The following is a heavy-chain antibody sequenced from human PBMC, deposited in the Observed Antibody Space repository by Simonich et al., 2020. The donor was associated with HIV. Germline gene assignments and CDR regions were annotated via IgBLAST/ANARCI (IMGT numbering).Heavy chain of an antibody. D-gene: IGHD6-6*01. J-gene: IGHJ3*02. CDR2: VNPNRGGT. V-gene: IGHV1-2*06. Sequence: QVQLVQSGAEVKKPGASVKVSCKASGYTFTDWNIHWGRQAPGQGLGWMGRVNPNRGGTDYPQKFQGRVTMTRDTSISTAYMELSRLRSDDTAVYYCATHGPGSFSSALDIWGQGTRVTVSS. CDR1: GYTFTDWN. CDR3: ATHGPGSFSSALDI.